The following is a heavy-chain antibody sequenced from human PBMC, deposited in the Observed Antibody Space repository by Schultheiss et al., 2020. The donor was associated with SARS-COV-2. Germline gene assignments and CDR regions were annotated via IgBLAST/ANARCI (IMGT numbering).Heavy chain of an antibody. Sequence: ASVKVSCKASAYIFTTYDTHWVRQAPGQRLEWMGWINAGNGNTKYSQKFQGRVTITADESTSTAYMELSSLRSEDTAVYYCARASTTVTTNDYWGQGALVTVSS. J-gene: IGHJ4*02. CDR2: INAGNGNT. D-gene: IGHD4-17*01. CDR3: ARASTTVTTNDY. CDR1: AYIFTTYD. V-gene: IGHV1-3*01.